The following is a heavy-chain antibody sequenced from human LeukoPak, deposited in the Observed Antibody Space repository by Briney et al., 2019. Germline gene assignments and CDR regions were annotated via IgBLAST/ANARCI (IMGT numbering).Heavy chain of an antibody. Sequence: PSETLSLTCTVSGGSLSSYDWSWIRQPPGKGLEWIGYIYYTGNTNYNPSLKSRVTISVDTSKNQFSLKLSSVTAADTAVYYCARDRLQLQSWGQGTLVTVSS. J-gene: IGHJ5*02. V-gene: IGHV4-59*01. CDR3: ARDRLQLQS. D-gene: IGHD1-1*01. CDR1: GGSLSSYD. CDR2: IYYTGNT.